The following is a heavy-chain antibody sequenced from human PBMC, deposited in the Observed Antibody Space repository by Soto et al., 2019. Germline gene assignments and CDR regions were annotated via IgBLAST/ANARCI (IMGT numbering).Heavy chain of an antibody. D-gene: IGHD2-15*01. Sequence: QVQLQQWGAGLLKPSETLSLTCAVYGGSFSGYYWSWIRQPPGKGLEWIGEINHSGSTNYNPSLKSRVTISVDTSKNQFSLKLSSVTAADTAVYYCARESGGYCSGGSCYSGETFDYWGQGTLVTVSS. V-gene: IGHV4-34*01. CDR3: ARESGGYCSGGSCYSGETFDY. J-gene: IGHJ4*02. CDR1: GGSFSGYY. CDR2: INHSGST.